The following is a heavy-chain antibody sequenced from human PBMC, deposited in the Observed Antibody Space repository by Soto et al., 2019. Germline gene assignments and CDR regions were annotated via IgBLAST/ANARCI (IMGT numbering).Heavy chain of an antibody. D-gene: IGHD1-1*01. J-gene: IGHJ4*02. CDR1: GYTFTSYG. CDR3: AKDRVGTTATRDFDY. CDR2: ISTNNGNT. Sequence: QVQLVQSGAEVKEPGASVKVSCKASGYTFTSYGVSWVRQAPGQGLEWMGWISTNNGNTNYPQKFQGRFTMTTDTSTGTGYMELRSLRSDDTAVYYCAKDRVGTTATRDFDYWGQGTLVTVSS. V-gene: IGHV1-18*01.